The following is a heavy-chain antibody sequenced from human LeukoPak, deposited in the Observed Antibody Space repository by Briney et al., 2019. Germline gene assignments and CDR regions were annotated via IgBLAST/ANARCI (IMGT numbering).Heavy chain of an antibody. CDR3: AKSMVRGEEFNYYYGMDV. CDR2: ISYDGSNK. J-gene: IGHJ6*02. CDR1: GFTFSSYG. Sequence: GRSLRLSCAASGFTFSSYGMHWVRQAPGKGLEWVAVISYDGSNKYYEDSVKGRFTISRDNSKNTLYLQTNSLRAEDTAVYYCAKSMVRGEEFNYYYGMDVWGQGTTVTVSS. D-gene: IGHD3-10*01. V-gene: IGHV3-30*18.